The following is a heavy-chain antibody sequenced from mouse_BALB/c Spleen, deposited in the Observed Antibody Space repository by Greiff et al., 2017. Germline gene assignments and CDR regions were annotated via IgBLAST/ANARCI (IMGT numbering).Heavy chain of an antibody. V-gene: IGHV5-6-5*01. Sequence: EVQGVESGGGLVKPGGSLKLSCAASGFTFSSYAMSWVRQTPEKRLEWVASISSGGSTYYPDSVKGRFTISRDNARNILYLQMSSLRSEDTAMYYCARGHDGAFDYWGQGTTLTVSS. CDR1: GFTFSSYA. CDR2: ISSGGST. CDR3: ARGHDGAFDY. D-gene: IGHD2-3*01. J-gene: IGHJ2*01.